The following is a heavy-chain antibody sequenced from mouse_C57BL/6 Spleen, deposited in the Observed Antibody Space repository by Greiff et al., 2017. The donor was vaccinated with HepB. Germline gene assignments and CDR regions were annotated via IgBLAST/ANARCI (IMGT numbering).Heavy chain of an antibody. V-gene: IGHV3-2*02. D-gene: IGHD1-2*01. CDR1: GYSITSGYG. CDR2: ISYSGST. J-gene: IGHJ2*01. Sequence: EVKLQASGPGLVKPSQSLSLTCTVTGYSITSGYGWNWIRQFPGNKLEWMGYISYSGSTNSNPSLKSRISITRDTSKNQFFLHLNAVTTEDTATYYCARTARIKYWGHGTTLTVAS. CDR3: ARTARIKY.